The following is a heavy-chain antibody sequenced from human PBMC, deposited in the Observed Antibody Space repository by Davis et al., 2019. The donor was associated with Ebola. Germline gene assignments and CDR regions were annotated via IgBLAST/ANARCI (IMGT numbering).Heavy chain of an antibody. V-gene: IGHV5-51*01. J-gene: IGHJ4*02. CDR1: GNSFTSHW. Sequence: GESLKISCKDSGNSFTSHWIGWMRQMPGKGLEWMGIIYTGDSDTRYSPSFQGQVTMSADKSTSTAYLQWSSLKASDTAMYYCARLSVVTAWYFDYWGQGTLVTVSS. CDR2: IYTGDSDT. CDR3: ARLSVVTAWYFDY. D-gene: IGHD2-21*02.